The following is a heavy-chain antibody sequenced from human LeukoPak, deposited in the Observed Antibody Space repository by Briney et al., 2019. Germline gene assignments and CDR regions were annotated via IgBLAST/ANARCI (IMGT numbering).Heavy chain of an antibody. J-gene: IGHJ6*03. CDR1: GFTFSSYA. D-gene: IGHD4-17*01. CDR3: AIRAHAYYYYYMYV. V-gene: IGHV3-23*01. CDR2: ISGSGGST. Sequence: GGSLRLSCAASGFTFSSYAMSWVRQAPGKGLEWVSTISGSGGSTYYADSVKGRFTISRDNSKNTLYLQMNSLRAEDTAVYYCAIRAHAYYYYYMYVWGKGTTVTVSS.